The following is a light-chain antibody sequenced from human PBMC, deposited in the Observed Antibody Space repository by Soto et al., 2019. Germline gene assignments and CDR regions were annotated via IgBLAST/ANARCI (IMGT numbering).Light chain of an antibody. CDR2: AAS. J-gene: IGKJ3*01. CDR1: QGIRNF. CDR3: QKYSSVPV. V-gene: IGKV1-27*01. Sequence: DIQMTQSPTSLSASVGDRVTITCRASQGIRNFVAWYQQKPGKAPKLLIYAASTFQSGVPSRFSGSGSGTDFILPINSLQPDDVATYSCQKYSSVPVFGPGTKVEIK.